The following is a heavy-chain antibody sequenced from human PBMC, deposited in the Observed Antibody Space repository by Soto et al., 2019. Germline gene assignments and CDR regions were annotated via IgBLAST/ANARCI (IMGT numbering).Heavy chain of an antibody. D-gene: IGHD4-4*01. CDR1: GGSISSYY. CDR2: IYYSGST. J-gene: IGHJ6*03. CDR3: ARGAGTVTPFGYYYMDV. V-gene: IGHV4-59*01. Sequence: SETLSLTCTVSGGSISSYYWSWIRQPPGKGLEWIGYIYYSGSTNYNPSLKSRVTISVDTSNNQFSLKLSSVTAADTAVYYCARGAGTVTPFGYYYMDVWGKGTTVTVSS.